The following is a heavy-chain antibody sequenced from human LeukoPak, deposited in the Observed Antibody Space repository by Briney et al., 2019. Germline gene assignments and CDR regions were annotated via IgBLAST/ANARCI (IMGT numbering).Heavy chain of an antibody. V-gene: IGHV3-53*01. CDR3: ARRSGYYRNFDY. J-gene: IGHJ4*02. CDR2: IYSGGST. CDR1: GFSFSNYG. D-gene: IGHD3-3*01. Sequence: PGGSLRLSCAASGFSFSNYGMSWVRQAPGKGLEWVSVIYSGGSTYYADSVKGRFTISRDNSKNTLYLQMNSLRAEDTAVYYCARRSGYYRNFDYWGQGTLVTVSS.